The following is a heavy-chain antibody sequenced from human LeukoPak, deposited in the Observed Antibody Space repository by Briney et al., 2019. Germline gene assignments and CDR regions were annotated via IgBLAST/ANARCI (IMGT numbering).Heavy chain of an antibody. D-gene: IGHD5-18*01. Sequence: SETQSLTCAVSGGSIRNSSFYWGWIRQPPGKGLEWIASIHNSGTTYYDPSLKSRVTISVDTSKNQFSLKLSSVTAADTAVYYCARHTDTAMVTDSFDYWGQGTLVTVSS. V-gene: IGHV4-39*01. CDR3: ARHTDTAMVTDSFDY. CDR2: IHNSGTT. CDR1: GGSIRNSSFY. J-gene: IGHJ4*02.